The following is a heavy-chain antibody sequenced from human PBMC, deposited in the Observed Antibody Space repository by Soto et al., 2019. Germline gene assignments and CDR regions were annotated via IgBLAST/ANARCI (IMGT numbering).Heavy chain of an antibody. CDR1: GCSIGTGFYY. CDR2: IYNSAIA. V-gene: IGHV4-31*03. D-gene: IGHD2-8*02. Sequence: SATLSLTCSISGCSIGTGFYYWGWVRQHPEKGLEWIGYIYNSAIAYYNPSLQSRVNLSVDTSANQVFLTLTSVTAADTGMYYCATCTGDCYFDYWGQGTQVT. CDR3: ATCTGDCYFDY. J-gene: IGHJ4*02.